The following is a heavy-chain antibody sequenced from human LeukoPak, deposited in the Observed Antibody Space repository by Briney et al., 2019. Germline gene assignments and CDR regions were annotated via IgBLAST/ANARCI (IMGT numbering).Heavy chain of an antibody. CDR2: IYHSGST. CDR3: ARASDDWFDP. J-gene: IGHJ5*02. D-gene: IGHD6-6*01. Sequence: TASQTLSLTCAVSGGSISSGGYSWSWIRQPPGKGLEWIGYIYHSGSTYYNPSLKSRVTISVDRSKNQSSLKLSSVTAADTAVYYCARASDDWFDPWGQGTLVTVSS. V-gene: IGHV4-30-2*01. CDR1: GGSISSGGYS.